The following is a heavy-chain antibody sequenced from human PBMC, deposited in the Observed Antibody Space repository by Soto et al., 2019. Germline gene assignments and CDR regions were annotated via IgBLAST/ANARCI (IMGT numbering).Heavy chain of an antibody. J-gene: IGHJ4*02. CDR2: ISGSGGIT. CDR1: GFTFSSYA. Sequence: GGSLRLSCAASGFTFSSYAMSCVRQAPWKGLEWVSAISGSGGITYYADSVKGRFTISRDNAKNTLYLQMNSLRAEDTAVYYCAKDARITMIVVTPMGHWGQGTMVTVSS. D-gene: IGHD3-22*01. CDR3: AKDARITMIVVTPMGH. V-gene: IGHV3-23*01.